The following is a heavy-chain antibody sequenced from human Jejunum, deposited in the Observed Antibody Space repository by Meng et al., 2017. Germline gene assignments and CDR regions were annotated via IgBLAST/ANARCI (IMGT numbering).Heavy chain of an antibody. V-gene: IGHV4-38-2*02. CDR1: GYSISSGYY. Sequence: GSLRLSCTVSGYSISSGYYWGWIRQPPGKGLEWIGSIYHSGNTYYNPSLKSRVTLSVDTSKNQFSLKLSSVTAADTAVYYCAYLPDCSTSTCYHGWFDPWGQGNRV. J-gene: IGHJ5*02. CDR3: AYLPDCSTSTCYHGWFDP. D-gene: IGHD2-2*01. CDR2: IYHSGNT.